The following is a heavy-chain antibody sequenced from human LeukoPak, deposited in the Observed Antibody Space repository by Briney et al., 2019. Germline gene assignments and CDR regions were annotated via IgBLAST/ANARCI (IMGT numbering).Heavy chain of an antibody. CDR2: INPNSGGT. D-gene: IGHD4-23*01. J-gene: IGHJ4*02. CDR3: ARVIHYGGNSLHY. V-gene: IGHV1-2*02. Sequence: GASVKVSCKASGYTFTGYYMHWVRQAPGQGLEWMRWINPNSGGTNYAQKFQGRVTMTRDTSISTAYMELSRLRSDDTAVYYCARVIHYGGNSLHYWGQGTLVTVSS. CDR1: GYTFTGYY.